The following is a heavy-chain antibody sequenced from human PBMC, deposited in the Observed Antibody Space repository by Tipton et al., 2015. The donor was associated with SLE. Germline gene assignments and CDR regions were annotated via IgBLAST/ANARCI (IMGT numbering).Heavy chain of an antibody. CDR1: GVSFSGYY. V-gene: IGHV4-34*01. J-gene: IGHJ4*02. CDR3: ARGVLRPFDY. Sequence: TLSLICAVYGVSFSGYYWSWIRQPPGKGLEWIGEINHSGSTNYNPSLKSRVTISVDTSKNQFSLNLSSVTAADTAVYYCARGVLRPFDYWGQGTLVTVSS. CDR2: INHSGST. D-gene: IGHD1-1*01.